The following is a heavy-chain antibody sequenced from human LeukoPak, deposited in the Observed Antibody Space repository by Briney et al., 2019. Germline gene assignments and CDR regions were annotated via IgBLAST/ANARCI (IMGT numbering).Heavy chain of an antibody. J-gene: IGHJ4*02. CDR3: ARGGSSTLFDY. D-gene: IGHD2-2*01. V-gene: IGHV4-59*12. Sequence: PSETLSLTCTVSGGSISSYYWSWIRQPPGKGLEWIGYIYHSGSTYYNPSLKSRVTISVDRSKNQFSLKLSSVTAADTAVYYCARGGSSTLFDYWGQGTLVTVSS. CDR2: IYHSGST. CDR1: GGSISSYY.